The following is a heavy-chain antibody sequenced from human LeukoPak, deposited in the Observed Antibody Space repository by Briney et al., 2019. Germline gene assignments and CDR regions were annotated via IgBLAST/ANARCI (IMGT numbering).Heavy chain of an antibody. Sequence: PSETLSLTCIVSGGSIGSYYWSWIRQPPGKGLEWIGHIYYSGSTDYNPSLRSRVTISVDTSKNQFSLRLSSVTAADTAVYYCARASGNPYYFDYWGQGTLVTVSS. CDR3: ARASGNPYYFDY. CDR1: GGSIGSYY. CDR2: IYYSGST. J-gene: IGHJ4*02. D-gene: IGHD3-10*01. V-gene: IGHV4-59*01.